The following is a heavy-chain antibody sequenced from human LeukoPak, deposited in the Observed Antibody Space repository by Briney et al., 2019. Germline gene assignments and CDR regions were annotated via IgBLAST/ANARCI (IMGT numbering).Heavy chain of an antibody. V-gene: IGHV3-23*01. CDR1: GVSFSTYA. J-gene: IGHJ4*02. Sequence: PGGSLRLSCAASGVSFSTYAMGSGRQAPGKGLEWVSALGTTGDATYYADSVKGRFTISRDNSRNTLYLQMNSLSADDTAIYFCAKTGCLTATIRGLSFDYWGQGTLVTVSS. CDR3: AKTGCLTATIRGLSFDY. D-gene: IGHD5-24*01. CDR2: LGTTGDAT.